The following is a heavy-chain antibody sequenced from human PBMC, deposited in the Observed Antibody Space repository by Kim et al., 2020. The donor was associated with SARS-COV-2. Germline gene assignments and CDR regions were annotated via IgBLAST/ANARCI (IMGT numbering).Heavy chain of an antibody. Sequence: ASVKVSCKASGYTFTRYALHWVRQAPGQGLEWMGWIDADNGDTKYSQKFQDRVAITRDTSGTTAYMELYSLTSEDTSVYYCARGGSEISYGMDVWGRGTTVSVSS. D-gene: IGHD3-10*01. CDR3: ARGGSEISYGMDV. CDR1: GYTFTRYA. V-gene: IGHV1-3*01. CDR2: IDADNGDT. J-gene: IGHJ6*02.